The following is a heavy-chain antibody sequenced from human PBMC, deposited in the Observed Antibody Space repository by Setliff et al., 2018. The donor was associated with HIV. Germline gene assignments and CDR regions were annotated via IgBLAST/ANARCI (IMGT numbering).Heavy chain of an antibody. V-gene: IGHV1-18*04. Sequence: ASVKVSCQASGYNFINYGISWVRQAPGQGLEWMGWISAYNGNTNYAPRLLGRVTMTTDTSTSTAYMEVRSLSSDDTAVYYCARARLQGIVTAVGPRDNCLDPWGQGTRVTVSS. CDR1: GYNFINYG. CDR2: ISAYNGNT. CDR3: ARARLQGIVTAVGPRDNCLDP. J-gene: IGHJ5*02. D-gene: IGHD3-9*01.